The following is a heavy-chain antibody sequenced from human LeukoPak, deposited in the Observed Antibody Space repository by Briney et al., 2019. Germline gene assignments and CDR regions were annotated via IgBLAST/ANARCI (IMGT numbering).Heavy chain of an antibody. CDR3: ARAAAVAAAPSFFDY. V-gene: IGHV3-48*03. J-gene: IGHJ4*02. CDR2: ISSSGRTI. CDR1: GFTFNIYE. Sequence: GGSLRLSCEVSGFTFNIYEMNWVRQAPGKGLEWVSYISSSGRTIYYADTVKGRFTISRDNAKNSLDLQMNSLRAEDTAVYYCARAAAVAAAPSFFDYWGQGTLVTVSS. D-gene: IGHD6-13*01.